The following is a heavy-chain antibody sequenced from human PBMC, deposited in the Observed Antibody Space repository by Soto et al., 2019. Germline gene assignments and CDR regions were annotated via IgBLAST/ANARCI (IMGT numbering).Heavy chain of an antibody. CDR2: ITGSGGGT. Sequence: EVQLLESGGGLVQPGGSLRLSCAASGFTFSNYAMTWVRQAPGKGLEWVSVITGSGGGTYFVDSVKARFTMSRDNSKNTVYLQMNSLRAEDTAVYYCAKRPLTAAGFDYWGQGTLVTVSS. CDR3: AKRPLTAAGFDY. J-gene: IGHJ4*02. V-gene: IGHV3-23*01. CDR1: GFTFSNYA. D-gene: IGHD6-13*01.